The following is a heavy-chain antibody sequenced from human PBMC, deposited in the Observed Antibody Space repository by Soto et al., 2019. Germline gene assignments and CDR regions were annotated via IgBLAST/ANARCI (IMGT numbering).Heavy chain of an antibody. V-gene: IGHV4-31*03. CDR2: IYYSGST. D-gene: IGHD6-13*01. Sequence: SETLSLTCTVSGGSISSGGYYWSWIRQQPGKGQEWIGYIYYSGSTYYNPSLKSRVTISVDTSKNQFSLKLSSVTAADTAAYYCARDRGSSWYSRGSNWFDPWGQGTLVTVSS. CDR3: ARDRGSSWYSRGSNWFDP. CDR1: GGSISSGGYY. J-gene: IGHJ5*02.